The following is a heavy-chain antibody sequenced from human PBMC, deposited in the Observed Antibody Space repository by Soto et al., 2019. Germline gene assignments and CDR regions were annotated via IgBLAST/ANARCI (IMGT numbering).Heavy chain of an antibody. Sequence: ASVKVSCKASGYTFTNYDINWVRQAPGQGLEWMGWINPNSGGTNYAQKFQGWVTMTRDTSISTAYMELSRLRSDDTAVYYCARGRYSSGWYSRPSAFDIWGQGTMVTVSS. D-gene: IGHD6-19*01. V-gene: IGHV1-2*04. CDR1: GYTFTNYD. CDR3: ARGRYSSGWYSRPSAFDI. CDR2: INPNSGGT. J-gene: IGHJ3*02.